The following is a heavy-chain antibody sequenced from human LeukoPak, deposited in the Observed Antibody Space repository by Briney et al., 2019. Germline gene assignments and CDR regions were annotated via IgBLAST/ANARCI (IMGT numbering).Heavy chain of an antibody. CDR1: GGSISSGSYY. CDR2: IYTSGST. J-gene: IGHJ4*02. D-gene: IGHD6-13*01. Sequence: SETLSLTCTVSGGSISSGSYYWSWIRQPAGKGLEWIGRIYTSGSTNYNPSLKSRVTISVDTSKNQFSLKLSSVTAADTAVYYCARANVIAAAANFDYWGQGTLVTVSS. V-gene: IGHV4-61*02. CDR3: ARANVIAAAANFDY.